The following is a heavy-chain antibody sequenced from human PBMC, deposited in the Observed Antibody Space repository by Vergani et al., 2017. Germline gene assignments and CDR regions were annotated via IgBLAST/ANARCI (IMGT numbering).Heavy chain of an antibody. Sequence: QVQLQESGPGLVKPSQTLSLTCTVSGGSISSGDYYWSWIRQPPGKGLEWIGYIYYSGSTYYNPSLKSRVTISVDTSKNQFSLKLSSVTAADTAVYYCARAASLHGSVSYYTNYYYGMDVWGQGTTVTVSS. CDR3: ARAASLHGSVSYYTNYYYGMDV. CDR1: GGSISSGDYY. J-gene: IGHJ6*02. D-gene: IGHD3-10*01. CDR2: IYYSGST. V-gene: IGHV4-30-4*01.